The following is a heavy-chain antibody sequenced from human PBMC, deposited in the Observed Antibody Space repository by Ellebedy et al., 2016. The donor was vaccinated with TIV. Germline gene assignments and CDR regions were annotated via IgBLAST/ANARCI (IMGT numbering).Heavy chain of an antibody. CDR1: GYTFTSYG. J-gene: IGHJ3*02. Sequence: AASVKVSCKASGYTFTSYGISWVRQAPGQGLEWMGWISAYNGNTNYAQKLQGRVTMTTDTSTSTAYMELRSLRSDDTAVYYCARGVRGVIALTDAFDIWGQGTMVTVSS. CDR2: ISAYNGNT. V-gene: IGHV1-18*04. CDR3: ARGVRGVIALTDAFDI. D-gene: IGHD3-10*01.